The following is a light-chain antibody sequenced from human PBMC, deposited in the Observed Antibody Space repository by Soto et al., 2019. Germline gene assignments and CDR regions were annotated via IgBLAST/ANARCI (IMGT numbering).Light chain of an antibody. CDR1: SGHSSYA. CDR3: QTWGTGIRV. Sequence: QPVLTQSPSASASLGASVKLTCTLSSGHSSYAIAWHQQQPEKGPRYLMKLNSDGSHSKWDGIPDRFSGSSSGAERYLTISRLKYEDEADYYWQTWGTGIRVFGGGTKLTVL. J-gene: IGLJ3*02. V-gene: IGLV4-69*01. CDR2: LNSDGSH.